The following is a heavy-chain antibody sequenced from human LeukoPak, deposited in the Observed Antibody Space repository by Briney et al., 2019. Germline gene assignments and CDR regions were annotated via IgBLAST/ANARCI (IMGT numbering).Heavy chain of an antibody. Sequence: ASVKVSCKVSGYTLTELSMHWVRQAPGKGLEWMGGFDPEDGETIYAQKFQGRVTMTEDTSTDTAYMELSSLRSEDTAVYYCATRRFFEWSFGYWGQGTLVTVSS. D-gene: IGHD3-3*01. CDR3: ATRRFFEWSFGY. J-gene: IGHJ4*02. V-gene: IGHV1-24*01. CDR1: GYTLTELS. CDR2: FDPEDGET.